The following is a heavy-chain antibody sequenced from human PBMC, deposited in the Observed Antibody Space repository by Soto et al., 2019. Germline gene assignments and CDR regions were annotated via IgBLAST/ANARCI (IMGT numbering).Heavy chain of an antibody. J-gene: IGHJ4*02. V-gene: IGHV1-18*01. CDR3: ARRYGDPSSAAGFDY. CDR2: VSPYNGNR. D-gene: IGHD2-21*02. Sequence: QVQLVQSGAEVEKSGASVKASCKASGYTFTNYGISWVRQAPGQGLEWMGWVSPYNGNRYYAQKFHGRLTLTTDTSTNTAFMELRSLSPGDTAIYYCARRYGDPSSAAGFDYWGQGTLVTVSS. CDR1: GYTFTNYG.